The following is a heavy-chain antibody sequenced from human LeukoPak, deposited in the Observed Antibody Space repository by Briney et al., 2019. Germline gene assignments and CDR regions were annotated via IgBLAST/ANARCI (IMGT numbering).Heavy chain of an antibody. CDR1: GFTFSSYS. CDR2: ISSSSSYI. Sequence: PGGSLRLSCAASGFTFSSYSMNWVRQAPGKGLEWVSSISSSSSYIYCADSVKGRFTISRDNAKNSLYLQMNSLRAEDRAVYYCARDASPYYDFWSGYYGHNWFDPWGQGTLVTVSS. CDR3: ARDASPYYDFWSGYYGHNWFDP. D-gene: IGHD3-3*01. V-gene: IGHV3-21*01. J-gene: IGHJ5*02.